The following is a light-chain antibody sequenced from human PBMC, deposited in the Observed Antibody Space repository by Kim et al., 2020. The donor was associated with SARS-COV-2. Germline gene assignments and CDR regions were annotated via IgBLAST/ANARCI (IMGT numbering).Light chain of an antibody. Sequence: DIQMTQSPSTLSAPVGDRVTITCRASQSINSWLAWYQQKPGKAPKLLIYKATNLQSGVPSRFSGSGSGTEFILTISSLQPDDFATYYCQQYNSYPYTFGQGTKLEI. CDR1: QSINSW. V-gene: IGKV1-5*03. J-gene: IGKJ2*01. CDR2: KAT. CDR3: QQYNSYPYT.